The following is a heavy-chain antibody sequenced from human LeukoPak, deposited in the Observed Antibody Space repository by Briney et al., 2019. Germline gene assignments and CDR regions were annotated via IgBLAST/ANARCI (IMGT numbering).Heavy chain of an antibody. CDR3: ARAVDYDYVWGSYRLDY. D-gene: IGHD3-16*02. CDR1: GYTFTSYG. V-gene: IGHV1-18*01. J-gene: IGHJ4*02. CDR2: ISAYDGNT. Sequence: ASVKVSCKASGYTFTSYGISWVRQAPGQGLEWMGWISAYDGNTNYAQKLQGRVTMTTDTSTSTAYMELRSLRSDDTAVYYCARAVDYDYVWGSYRLDYWGQGTLVTVSS.